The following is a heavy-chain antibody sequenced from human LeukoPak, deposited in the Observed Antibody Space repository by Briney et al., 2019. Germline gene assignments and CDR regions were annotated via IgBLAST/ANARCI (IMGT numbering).Heavy chain of an antibody. D-gene: IGHD6-19*01. Sequence: SETLSLTCTVSGGSISSSSYYWGWIRQPPGKGLEWIGSIYYSGSTYYNPSLKSRVTISVAKSKNQFSLKLRSVTAADTAVYYCARLVAGSVFDYWGQGTLVTVSS. CDR2: IYYSGST. V-gene: IGHV4-39*01. CDR1: GGSISSSSYY. J-gene: IGHJ4*02. CDR3: ARLVAGSVFDY.